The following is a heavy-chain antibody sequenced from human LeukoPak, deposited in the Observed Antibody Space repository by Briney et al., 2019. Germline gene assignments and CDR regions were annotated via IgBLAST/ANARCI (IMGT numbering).Heavy chain of an antibody. D-gene: IGHD6-13*01. Sequence: PSETLSRTCAVSGGSISSSNWWSWVRQPPGKGLEWIGEIYHSGSTNYNPSLKSRVTISVDKSKNQFSLKLSSVTAADTAVYYCARWAQQLARRFDYWGQGTLVTVSS. CDR1: GGSISSSNW. CDR3: ARWAQQLARRFDY. J-gene: IGHJ4*02. V-gene: IGHV4-4*02. CDR2: IYHSGST.